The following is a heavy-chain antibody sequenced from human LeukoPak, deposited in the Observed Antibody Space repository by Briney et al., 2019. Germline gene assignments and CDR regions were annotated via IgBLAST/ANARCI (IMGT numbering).Heavy chain of an antibody. D-gene: IGHD6-6*01. CDR1: GFTFDDYA. CDR3: ARESGQLANYYFDY. V-gene: IGHV3-9*01. CDR2: ISWNSGSI. J-gene: IGHJ4*02. Sequence: PGGSLRLSCAASGFTFDDYAMHWVRQAPGKGLEWVSGISWNSGSIGYADSVKGRFTISRDNAKNSLYLQMNSLRAEDTAVYYCARESGQLANYYFDYWGQGTLVTASS.